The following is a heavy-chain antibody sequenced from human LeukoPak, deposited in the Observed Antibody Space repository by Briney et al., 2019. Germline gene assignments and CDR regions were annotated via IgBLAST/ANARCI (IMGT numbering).Heavy chain of an antibody. CDR3: AREAVGYFDY. D-gene: IGHD1-26*01. J-gene: IGHJ4*02. CDR2: ISDSGSST. V-gene: IGHV3-23*01. Sequence: GGSLRLSCAASGFTFSSYAMSWVRQAPGKGLEWVSAISDSGSSTYYADSVKGRFTISRDNSKNTLHLQMNSLRAEDTAVYYCAREAVGYFDYWGQGTLVTVSS. CDR1: GFTFSSYA.